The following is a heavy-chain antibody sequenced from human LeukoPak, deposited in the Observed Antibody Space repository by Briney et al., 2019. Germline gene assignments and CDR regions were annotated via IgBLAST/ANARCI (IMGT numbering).Heavy chain of an antibody. D-gene: IGHD3-16*02. CDR2: IHHDGRI. Sequence: SETLSLTCDVSGGSIDSTNWWNWVRQPPGRGLEWIGEIHHDGRINYNPSLKSRVTLSVDKSKNQFSLRLNSVTAADTAMYYCARSHDHLWGNYPDYWGQGTLVTVSS. J-gene: IGHJ4*02. V-gene: IGHV4/OR15-8*01. CDR3: ARSHDHLWGNYPDY. CDR1: GGSIDSTNW.